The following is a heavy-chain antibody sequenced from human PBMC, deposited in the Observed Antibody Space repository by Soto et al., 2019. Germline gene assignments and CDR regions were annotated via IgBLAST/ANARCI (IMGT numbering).Heavy chain of an antibody. D-gene: IGHD3-3*01. Sequence: PGGSLRLSCAASGFTFSSYAMSWVRQAPGKGLEWVSAISGSGGSTYYADSVKGRFTISRDNSKNTLYLQTNSLRAEDTAVYYSAKKSGPVAPKYYFDYWGQGNLVTVSS. J-gene: IGHJ4*02. CDR2: ISGSGGST. V-gene: IGHV3-23*01. CDR1: GFTFSSYA. CDR3: AKKSGPVAPKYYFDY.